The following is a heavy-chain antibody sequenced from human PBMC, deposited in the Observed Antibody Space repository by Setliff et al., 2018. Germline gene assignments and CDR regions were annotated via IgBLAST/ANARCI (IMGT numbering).Heavy chain of an antibody. Sequence: GGSLRLSCAASGLSFSTYTMNWVRQAPGKGLEWVAVILDDGVKKYHADSVKGRFTISRDNSKNTLYLQMNSLRPEDTAVYYCARTCSGSGCYAGLESWGQGTPVTVSS. CDR2: ILDDGVKK. V-gene: IGHV3-30*03. J-gene: IGHJ4*02. CDR1: GLSFSTYT. CDR3: ARTCSGSGCYAGLES. D-gene: IGHD2-15*01.